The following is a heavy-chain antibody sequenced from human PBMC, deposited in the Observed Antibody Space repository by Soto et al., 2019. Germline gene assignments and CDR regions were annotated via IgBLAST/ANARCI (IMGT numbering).Heavy chain of an antibody. D-gene: IGHD6-13*01. CDR3: VKDESINWYSGHFRH. CDR1: GFTFDDYA. J-gene: IGHJ1*01. V-gene: IGHV3-9*01. CDR2: INWNSGSI. Sequence: GGSLRLSCAASGFTFDDYAMHWVRQVPGKGLEWASGINWNSGSIGYGDSVKGRFAISRDNAKNSLHLQMNSLSAEDTAFYYCVKDESINWYSGHFRHWGQGTLVTVSS.